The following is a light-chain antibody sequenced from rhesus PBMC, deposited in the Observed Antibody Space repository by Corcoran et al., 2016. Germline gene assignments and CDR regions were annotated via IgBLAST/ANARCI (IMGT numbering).Light chain of an antibody. CDR3: QQDYTWPLT. Sequence: EIVMTQSPATLSLSPGERATLSCRASQSVFSSLDWYHQKPGQAPKLPIYGASTRATGIPDRFSGSGSGKDLTLTISSLEPEDVGVYYCQQDYTWPLTFGGGTKVEL. CDR1: QSVFSS. V-gene: IGKV3-42*01. J-gene: IGKJ4*01. CDR2: GAS.